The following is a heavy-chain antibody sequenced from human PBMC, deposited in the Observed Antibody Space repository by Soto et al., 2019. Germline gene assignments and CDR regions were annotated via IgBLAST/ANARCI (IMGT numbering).Heavy chain of an antibody. CDR1: GYSISSGYY. V-gene: IGHV4-38-2*02. D-gene: IGHD2-2*01. CDR2: IYHSGST. J-gene: IGHJ4*02. Sequence: SETLSLTCTVSGYSISSGYYWGWIRQPPGKGLEWIGSIYHSGSTYYNPSLKSRVTISVDTSKNQFSLKLSSVTAADTAVYYCASAPQTTISSSLTSFFDYWGQGTLVTVSS. CDR3: ASAPQTTISSSLTSFFDY.